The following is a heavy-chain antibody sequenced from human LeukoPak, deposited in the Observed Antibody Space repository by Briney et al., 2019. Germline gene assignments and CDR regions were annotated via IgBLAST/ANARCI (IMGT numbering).Heavy chain of an antibody. CDR1: GYSFITYY. Sequence: ASVKVSCKASGYSFITYYIHWVRQAPGQGLEWMGRINPNSGGTNYAQKFQGRVTMTRDTSISTAYMELSRLRSDDTAVYYCARPWEITMSERSYNWFDSWGQGTLVTVSS. D-gene: IGHD1-26*01. V-gene: IGHV1-2*02. J-gene: IGHJ5*01. CDR2: INPNSGGT. CDR3: ARPWEITMSERSYNWFDS.